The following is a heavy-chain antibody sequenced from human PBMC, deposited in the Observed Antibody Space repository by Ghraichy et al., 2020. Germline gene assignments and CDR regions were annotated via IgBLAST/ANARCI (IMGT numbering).Heavy chain of an antibody. D-gene: IGHD2-15*01. V-gene: IGHV4-31*03. Sequence: SETLSLTCTVSGASMSSGGYYWSWSRQHPGRGLEWIGYIYYSGSTYYNPSLKSRVTISVDTSKNHFSLKLSSVTAADTAVYYCARMMCSSGSCYACDYWGQGTLVTVSS. J-gene: IGHJ4*02. CDR2: IYYSGST. CDR3: ARMMCSSGSCYACDY. CDR1: GASMSSGGYY.